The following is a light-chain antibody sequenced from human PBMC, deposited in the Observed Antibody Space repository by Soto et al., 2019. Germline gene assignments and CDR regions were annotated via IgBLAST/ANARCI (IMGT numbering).Light chain of an antibody. CDR2: GNT. CDR3: QSYDSSLSGWV. CDR1: SSNIGAGYD. J-gene: IGLJ3*02. V-gene: IGLV1-40*01. Sequence: QSALTQPPSASGSPGQSVTISCTGSSSNIGAGYDVHWYQQLPGTAPKLLIYGNTNRPSGVPDRFSGSKSGTSASLAITGLQAEDEADYYCQSYDSSLSGWVFGGGTQLTVL.